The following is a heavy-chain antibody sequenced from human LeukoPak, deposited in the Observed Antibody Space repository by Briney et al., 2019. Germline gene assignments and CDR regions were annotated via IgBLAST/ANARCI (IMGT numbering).Heavy chain of an antibody. D-gene: IGHD2-21*02. CDR3: ARAIVVVTAMYPPDH. CDR2: IRYDGSNK. Sequence: PGGSLRLSCAASGFTFSSYGMHWVRQAPGKGLEWVAFIRYDGSNKYYADSVKGRFTISRDNSKNTLYLQMNSLRAEDTAVYYCARAIVVVTAMYPPDHWGQGTLVTVSS. J-gene: IGHJ4*02. V-gene: IGHV3-30*02. CDR1: GFTFSSYG.